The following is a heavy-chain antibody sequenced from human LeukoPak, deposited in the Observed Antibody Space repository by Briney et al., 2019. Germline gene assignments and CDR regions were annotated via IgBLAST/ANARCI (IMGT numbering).Heavy chain of an antibody. D-gene: IGHD4-23*01. CDR2: ISYSGYT. CDR3: ARGRNDNGGMFFDS. Sequence: SETLSLTCTVSGGSIRSYYRNWIRQAPGKGLEWVGFISYSGYTSYSPSLKSRVAISVDTAKSQFSLRLNSMTAAGTAIYYCARGRNDNGGMFFDSWAQGNLVTVSS. CDR1: GGSIRSYY. J-gene: IGHJ4*02. V-gene: IGHV4-59*01.